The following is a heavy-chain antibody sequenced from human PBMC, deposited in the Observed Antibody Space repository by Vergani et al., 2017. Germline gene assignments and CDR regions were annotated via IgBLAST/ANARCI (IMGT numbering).Heavy chain of an antibody. CDR1: GGPISSYY. V-gene: IGHV4-59*01. CDR2: IYYSGST. D-gene: IGHD3-3*01. Sequence: QVQLQESGPGLVKPSETLSLTCTVSGGPISSYYWSWIRQPPGKGLEWIGYIYYSGSTNYNPTLKSRVTISVDTSKNQFSLKLSSVTAADTAVYYCARDYKDFWSGYYYWYFDLWGRGTLVTVSS. CDR3: ARDYKDFWSGYYYWYFDL. J-gene: IGHJ2*01.